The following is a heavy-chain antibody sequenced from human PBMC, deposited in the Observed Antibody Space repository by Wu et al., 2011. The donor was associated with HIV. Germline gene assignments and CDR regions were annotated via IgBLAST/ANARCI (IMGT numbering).Heavy chain of an antibody. CDR2: IFPGDSDT. D-gene: IGHD5-12*01. CDR1: GYSFRDYY. Sequence: VQLVQSGAEVKKPGESLKISCQASGYSFRDYYIAWVRQMPGKGLEWMGIIFPGDSDTTYSPSFQGQVIISVDKSSRTAYLQWSGLKTSDTAMYFCARKRGFSNRSFDSWGQGTLVIVSS. V-gene: IGHV5-51*03. J-gene: IGHJ3*01. CDR3: ARKRGFSNRSFDS.